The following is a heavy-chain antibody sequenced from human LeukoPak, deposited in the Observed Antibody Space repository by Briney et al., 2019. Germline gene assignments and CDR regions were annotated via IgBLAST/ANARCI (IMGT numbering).Heavy chain of an antibody. CDR2: ISYDGSNK. D-gene: IGHD6-13*01. V-gene: IGHV3-30*04. Sequence: GRSLRLSCAASGFTFSSYAMHWVRQAPGKGLEWVAVISYDGSNKYYADSVKGRFTISRDNSKNTLYLQMNSLRAEDTAVYYCARDARIAAAGTPGYYYYYYMDVWGKGTTVTVSS. CDR3: ARDARIAAAGTPGYYYYYYMDV. CDR1: GFTFSSYA. J-gene: IGHJ6*03.